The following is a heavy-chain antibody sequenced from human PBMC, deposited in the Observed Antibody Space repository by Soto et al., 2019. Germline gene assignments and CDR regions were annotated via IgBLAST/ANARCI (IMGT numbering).Heavy chain of an antibody. CDR3: ARVTVTFGKSIDY. J-gene: IGHJ4*02. CDR1: GFIFSSYA. V-gene: IGHV3-23*01. CDR2: ISVSGGST. D-gene: IGHD4-17*01. Sequence: EVQLLESGGGLVQPGGSLRLSCAASGFIFSSYAMTWVRQAPGKGLEWVSIISVSGGSTYYADSVKGRFTISRDNSKNTLFLQINSLRAEDTAVYFCARVTVTFGKSIDYWGQGTLVTVSS.